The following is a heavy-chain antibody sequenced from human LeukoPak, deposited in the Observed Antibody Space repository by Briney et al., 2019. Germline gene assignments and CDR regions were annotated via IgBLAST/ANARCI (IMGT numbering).Heavy chain of an antibody. CDR2: IIPIFGTA. Sequence: ASVNVSCKASGGTFSSYAISWVRQAPGQGLEWMGGIIPIFGTANYAQKFQGRVTITADESTSTAYMELSSLRSEDTAVYYCARAPAAKNYYYGMDVWGQGTTVTVSS. J-gene: IGHJ6*02. V-gene: IGHV1-69*13. CDR1: GGTFSSYA. CDR3: ARAPAAKNYYYGMDV. D-gene: IGHD2-2*01.